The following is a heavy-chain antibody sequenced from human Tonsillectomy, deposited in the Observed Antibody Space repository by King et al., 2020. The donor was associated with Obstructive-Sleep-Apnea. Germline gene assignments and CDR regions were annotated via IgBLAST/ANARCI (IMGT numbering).Heavy chain of an antibody. Sequence: VQLQESGPGLVKPSETLSLTCTVSGYSISSGYYWGWIRQPPGKGLEWIGSIYHSGCTYYNPSLKSRVTISVDTPKNQFSLTLSSVTAADTAVYYCAREGGTLAYCGGDCYSIDYWGQGTLVTVSS. J-gene: IGHJ4*02. D-gene: IGHD2-21*02. CDR2: IYHSGCT. CDR1: GYSISSGYY. CDR3: AREGGTLAYCGGDCYSIDY. V-gene: IGHV4-38-2*02.